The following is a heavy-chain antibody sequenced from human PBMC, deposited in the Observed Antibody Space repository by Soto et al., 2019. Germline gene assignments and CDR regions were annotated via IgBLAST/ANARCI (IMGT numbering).Heavy chain of an antibody. J-gene: IGHJ6*02. CDR3: ATKTGGGWEDGMDV. V-gene: IGHV4-39*01. CDR1: GGSISSSRYY. CDR2: IYYSGST. D-gene: IGHD6-19*01. Sequence: SETLSLTCTVSGGSISSSRYYWGWIRQPPGKGLEWIGSIYYSGSTYYNTSLKSRVTISVDTSKNQFSLKLSSVTAADTAVYYCATKTGGGWEDGMDVWGQGTTVTVSS.